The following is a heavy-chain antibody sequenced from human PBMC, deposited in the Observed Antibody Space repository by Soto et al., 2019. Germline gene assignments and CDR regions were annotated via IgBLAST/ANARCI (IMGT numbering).Heavy chain of an antibody. V-gene: IGHV3-48*01. CDR2: ISTGDSPI. CDR3: ATVCRFCSGSNSLY. J-gene: IGHJ4*02. CDR1: GFTFSNYA. D-gene: IGHD2-15*01. Sequence: EVQLVESGGALVQPGGSLRLSCAASGFTFSNYAMNWVRQAPGKGLEWVSYISTGDSPIYYADSVKGRFTISRDNAKKSLYLQMISLRAEDTAAYYCATVCRFCSGSNSLYWGRGTLVSVSS.